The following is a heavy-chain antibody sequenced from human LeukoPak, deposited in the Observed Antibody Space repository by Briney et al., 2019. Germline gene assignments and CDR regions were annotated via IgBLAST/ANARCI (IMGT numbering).Heavy chain of an antibody. CDR3: ARVAYYDILTGYLNWFDP. V-gene: IGHV1-69*05. CDR2: IIPIFGTA. CDR1: GATFSSYA. Sequence: SVKVSCKASGATFSSYAISWVRQAPGQGLEWMGGIIPIFGTANYAQKFQGRVTITTDESTSTAYMELSSLRSEDTAVYYCARVAYYDILTGYLNWFDPWGQGTLVTVSS. J-gene: IGHJ5*02. D-gene: IGHD3-9*01.